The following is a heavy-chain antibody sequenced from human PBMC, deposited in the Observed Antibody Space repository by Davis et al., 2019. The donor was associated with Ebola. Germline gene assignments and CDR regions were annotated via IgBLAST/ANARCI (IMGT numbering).Heavy chain of an antibody. Sequence: ASVKVSCKASGYTFTSYYMHWVRQAPGQGLEWMGIINPSGGSTNYAQKFQGRVTMTRDTSTSTVYMELSSLRSEDTAVYYCARDLASSPAAILLRSDAFDIWGQGTMVTVSS. CDR3: ARDLASSPAAILLRSDAFDI. CDR1: GYTFTSYY. D-gene: IGHD2-2*02. V-gene: IGHV1-46*01. J-gene: IGHJ3*02. CDR2: INPSGGST.